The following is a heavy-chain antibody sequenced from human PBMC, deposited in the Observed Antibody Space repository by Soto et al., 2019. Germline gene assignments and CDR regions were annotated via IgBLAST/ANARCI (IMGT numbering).Heavy chain of an antibody. CDR1: GFTFSSYA. D-gene: IGHD2-15*01. CDR2: ISGSGGST. CDR3: AKDAVADIVVVVAATRGEYFQH. Sequence: EVQLLESGGGLVQPGGSLRLSCAASGFTFSSYAMSWVRPAPGKGLEWVSAISGSGGSTYYADSVKGRFTIYRDNSKNTLYLQMNSLRAEDTAVYYCAKDAVADIVVVVAATRGEYFQHWGQGTLVTVSS. V-gene: IGHV3-23*01. J-gene: IGHJ1*01.